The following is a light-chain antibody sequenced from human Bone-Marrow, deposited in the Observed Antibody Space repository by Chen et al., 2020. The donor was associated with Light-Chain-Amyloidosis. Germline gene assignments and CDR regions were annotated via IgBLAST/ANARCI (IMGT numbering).Light chain of an antibody. CDR3: SSYTITNTLV. V-gene: IGLV2-14*01. J-gene: IGLJ1*01. Sequence: QPALTPPASVSGSPGQPITTSCTGTSSDVGGDNHVSWYQQHPDKAPKLMIYEVTNRPSWVPDRFSGSKSDNTASLTISGLQTEDEADYFCSSYTITNTLVFGSGTRVTVL. CDR1: SSDVGGDNH. CDR2: EVT.